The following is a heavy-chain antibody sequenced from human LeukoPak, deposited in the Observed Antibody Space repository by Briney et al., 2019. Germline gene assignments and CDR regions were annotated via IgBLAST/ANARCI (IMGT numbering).Heavy chain of an antibody. CDR2: INPSGGST. D-gene: IGHD6-19*01. V-gene: IGHV1-46*01. CDR1: GYTFTSYY. CDR3: ASAGIAVAGNYYGMDV. Sequence: GASVKVSCKASGYTFTSYYMDWVRQAPGQGLEWMGIINPSGGSTSYARKFQGRVTMTRDTSTSTVYMELSSLRSEDTAVYYCASAGIAVAGNYYGMDVWGQGTTVTVSS. J-gene: IGHJ6*02.